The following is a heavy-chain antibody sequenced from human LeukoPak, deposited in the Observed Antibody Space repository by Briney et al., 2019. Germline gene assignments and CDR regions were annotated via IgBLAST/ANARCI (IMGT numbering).Heavy chain of an antibody. Sequence: GGSLRLSCAASGFTFSSNVMSWVRQAPGKGLEWVSGINWHGKSTGYADSVKGRFTISRDNAKNSLYLQMNSLRVEDTALYYCARDRHRRVTDDAFDIWGQGTLVIVSS. CDR3: ARDRHRRVTDDAFDI. J-gene: IGHJ3*02. CDR2: INWHGKST. D-gene: IGHD1-14*01. CDR1: GFTFSSNV. V-gene: IGHV3-20*04.